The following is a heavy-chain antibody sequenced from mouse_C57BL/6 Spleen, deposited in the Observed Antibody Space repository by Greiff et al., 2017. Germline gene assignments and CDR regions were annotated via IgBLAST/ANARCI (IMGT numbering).Heavy chain of an antibody. V-gene: IGHV5-4*01. Sequence: EVQLQEPGGGLVKPGGSLKLSCAASGFTFSSYAMSWVRQTPEKGLEWVATISDGGSYTYYTDNVKGRFTISRDNAKNNLYLQMSHLKSGDTAMYYCSRDRNYYAMDYWGQGTSVTVSS. CDR1: GFTFSSYA. CDR3: SRDRNYYAMDY. CDR2: ISDGGSYT. J-gene: IGHJ4*01.